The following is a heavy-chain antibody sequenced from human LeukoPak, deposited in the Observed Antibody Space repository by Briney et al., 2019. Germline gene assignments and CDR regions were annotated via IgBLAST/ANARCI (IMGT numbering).Heavy chain of an antibody. Sequence: GGSLRLSCAASGFTFSDHYMDWVRQAPGKGLEWVGRTRNKANSYTTEYAASVKGRFSISRDESKNSLYLQMNSLKTEDTAVYYCGRRGSWGESNDGLDYWGQGTLVTVSS. CDR2: TRNKANSYTT. D-gene: IGHD7-27*01. CDR1: GFTFSDHY. V-gene: IGHV3-72*01. J-gene: IGHJ4*02. CDR3: GRRGSWGESNDGLDY.